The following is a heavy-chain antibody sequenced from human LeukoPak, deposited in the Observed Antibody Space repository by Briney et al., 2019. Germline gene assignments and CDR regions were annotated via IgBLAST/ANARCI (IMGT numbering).Heavy chain of an antibody. CDR3: ANMGRRELDAFDI. V-gene: IGHV3-30*02. D-gene: IGHD1-26*01. CDR2: IRYDGSNK. CDR1: GFTFSSYG. Sequence: PGGSLRLSCAASGFTFSSYGMHWVRQAPGKGLEWVAFIRYDGSNKYYADSVKGRFTISRDNSKNTLYLQMNSLRAEDTAVYYCANMGRRELDAFDIWGQGTMVTVSS. J-gene: IGHJ3*02.